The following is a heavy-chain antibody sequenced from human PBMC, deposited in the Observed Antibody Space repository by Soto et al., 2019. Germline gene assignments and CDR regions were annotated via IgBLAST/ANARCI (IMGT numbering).Heavy chain of an antibody. Sequence: PGGSLRLSCAASGFTFSSYAMSWVRQAPGKGLEWVSAISGSGGSTYYADSVKGRFTISRDNSKNTLYLQMNSLRAEDTAVYYYAKDRGSGYDRLNWFDPWGQGTLVTVSS. CDR2: ISGSGGST. J-gene: IGHJ5*02. CDR3: AKDRGSGYDRLNWFDP. V-gene: IGHV3-23*01. CDR1: GFTFSSYA. D-gene: IGHD5-12*01.